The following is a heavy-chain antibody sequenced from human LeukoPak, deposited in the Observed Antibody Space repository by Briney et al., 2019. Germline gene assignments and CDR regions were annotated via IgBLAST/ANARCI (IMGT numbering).Heavy chain of an antibody. D-gene: IGHD2-2*01. CDR2: ISSSGSTI. CDR3: ARERGRTRYYYYYMDV. V-gene: IGHV3-11*04. CDR1: GFTFSDYC. J-gene: IGHJ6*03. Sequence: GGSLRLSCAASGFTFSDYCMSWIRQAPGKGLEWISYISSSGSTIYYADSVKGRFTISRDNAKNSLYLQMNSLRAEDTAVYYCARERGRTRYYYYYMDVWGKGTTVTISS.